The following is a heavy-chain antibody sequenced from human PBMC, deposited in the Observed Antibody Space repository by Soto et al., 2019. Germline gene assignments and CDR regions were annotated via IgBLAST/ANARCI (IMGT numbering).Heavy chain of an antibody. CDR3: ARVSPGKRGYDYDY. CDR1: GFTFSSYS. CDR2: ISSSSSYI. Sequence: GGSLRLSCAASGFTFSSYSMNWVRQAPGKGLEWVSSISSSSSYIYYADSVKGRFTISRDNAKNSLYLQMNSLRAEDTAVYYCARVSPGKRGYDYDYWGQGTLVTVSS. V-gene: IGHV3-21*01. J-gene: IGHJ4*02. D-gene: IGHD5-12*01.